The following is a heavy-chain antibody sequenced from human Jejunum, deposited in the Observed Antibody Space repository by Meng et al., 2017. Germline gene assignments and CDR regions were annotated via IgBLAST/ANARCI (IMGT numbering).Heavy chain of an antibody. CDR2: ISYSGST. D-gene: IGHD3-10*01. V-gene: IGHV4-39*01. CDR1: GGSISGSYDY. Sequence: LHLQEPGAGLVKASETLSFPCPVSGGSISGSYDYWGWIRQPPGKGLDWTGTISYSGSTYYNPSLTSRVTISMDTSKNQFSLKLSSVTAADMAVYYCARHFSGSGTWFFDSWGQGVLVTVSS. J-gene: IGHJ4*02. CDR3: ARHFSGSGTWFFDS.